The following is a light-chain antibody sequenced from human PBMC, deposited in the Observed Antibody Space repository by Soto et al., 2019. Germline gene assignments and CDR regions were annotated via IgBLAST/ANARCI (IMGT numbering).Light chain of an antibody. CDR1: SGLSTST. CDR2: LNSDGSH. Sequence: QLVLTQSPSASASLGASVKLTCTLSSGLSTSTIAWHQQQPEKGPRYLMILNSDGSHSKGDGIPDRFSGSSSGAERYLTISSLQSEDEADYFCQTWGTGIHGVFGGGTKLTVL. J-gene: IGLJ3*02. V-gene: IGLV4-69*01. CDR3: QTWGTGIHGV.